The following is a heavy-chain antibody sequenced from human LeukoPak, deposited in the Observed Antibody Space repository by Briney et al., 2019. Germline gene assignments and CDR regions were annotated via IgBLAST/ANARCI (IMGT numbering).Heavy chain of an antibody. CDR1: GLTFSSYS. J-gene: IGHJ2*01. CDR2: ISPSSTV. Sequence: PGGSLRLSCAASGLTFSSYSMNWLRQAPGKGLEWVSYISPSSTVYYADSVKGRFTISRDNAKNSLYLEMNSLRDEDTAVYYCARDSATIGVYWYFDLWGRGTLVIVSS. CDR3: ARDSATIGVYWYFDL. D-gene: IGHD5-12*01. V-gene: IGHV3-48*02.